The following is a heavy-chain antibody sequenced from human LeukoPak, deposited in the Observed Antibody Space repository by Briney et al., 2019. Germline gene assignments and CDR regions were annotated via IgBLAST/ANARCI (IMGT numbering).Heavy chain of an antibody. J-gene: IGHJ3*02. CDR3: ARGRVTATDGFDI. Sequence: ASVKVSCKASGYTFTSYFIHWVRQAPGQGLEWMGIINPTGGSTRYAQKFQGRVTMTRDTSTSTVYMELSSLRSEDTAVYYCARGRVTATDGFDIWSQGTTVIVSS. V-gene: IGHV1-46*01. D-gene: IGHD2-21*02. CDR1: GYTFTSYF. CDR2: INPTGGST.